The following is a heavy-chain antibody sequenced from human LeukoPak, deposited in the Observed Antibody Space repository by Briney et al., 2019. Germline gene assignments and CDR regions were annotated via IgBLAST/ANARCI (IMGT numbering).Heavy chain of an antibody. V-gene: IGHV1-8*01. CDR2: MNPNSGNT. D-gene: IGHD4-17*01. CDR1: GYTFTSYD. J-gene: IGHJ4*02. CDR3: ARGRPNYPTVTPIPSPDY. Sequence: ASVKVSCKASGYTFTSYDINWVRQATGQGLEWMGWMNPNSGNTGYAQKFQGRVTMTRNTSISTAYMELSSLRSEDTAVYYCARGRPNYPTVTPIPSPDYWGQGTLVTVSS.